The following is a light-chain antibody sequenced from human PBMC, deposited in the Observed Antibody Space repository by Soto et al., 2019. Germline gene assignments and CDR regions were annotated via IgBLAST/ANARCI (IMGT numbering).Light chain of an antibody. V-gene: IGKV4-1*01. Sequence: DILMTQSPDSLAVSLGERATINCKSSQRVLSPSNNKNYLSWHQQKPGQPPRLLIYWASTRESGVPDRFTGSGSGTDFTLTISSLQAEDVAIYSCQQHFTAPLTFGGGTKVDI. CDR3: QQHFTAPLT. J-gene: IGKJ4*01. CDR1: QRVLSPSNNKNY. CDR2: WAS.